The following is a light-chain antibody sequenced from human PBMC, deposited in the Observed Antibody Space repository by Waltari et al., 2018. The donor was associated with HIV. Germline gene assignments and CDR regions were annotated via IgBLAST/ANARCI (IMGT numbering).Light chain of an antibody. CDR2: DAS. Sequence: EIVLTQSPATLSLSPGERATLSCRASQSVSNNLAWYQQRPGQAPRLLIYDASNRATGIPARFSGSGSGTDFTLTISSLEPEDFAVYYCQQRTNWPLTFGGGTKVEI. CDR1: QSVSNN. V-gene: IGKV3-11*01. J-gene: IGKJ4*01. CDR3: QQRTNWPLT.